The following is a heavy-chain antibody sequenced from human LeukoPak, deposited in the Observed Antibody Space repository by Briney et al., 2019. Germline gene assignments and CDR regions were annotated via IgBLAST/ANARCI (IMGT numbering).Heavy chain of an antibody. CDR2: IYYSGRT. V-gene: IGHV4-39*01. J-gene: IGHJ6*02. CDR1: GGSISSSPYY. Sequence: PSETLPLTCTVSGGSISSSPYYWGWIRQPPRKGLEWIGSIYYSGRTYYNPSLKSRVTISVDTSKNQFSLNLSSGTAADTAVYYCARHEGIPTVYGMAVWGQGTTVTVSS. D-gene: IGHD4-17*01. CDR3: ARHEGIPTVYGMAV.